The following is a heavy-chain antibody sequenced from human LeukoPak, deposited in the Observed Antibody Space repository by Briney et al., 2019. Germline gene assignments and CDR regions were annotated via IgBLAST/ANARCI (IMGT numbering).Heavy chain of an antibody. CDR1: GFSFSSYE. J-gene: IGHJ6*04. V-gene: IGHV3-48*03. Sequence: GGSLRLSCAASGFSFSSYEMNWVRQAPGKGLEWLSYITSSGSTRYYADSVKGRFTISRDNAKNSLYLQMNSLRAEDTAVYSCARDLTVTTDYGMDVWGKGTTVTVSS. CDR3: ARDLTVTTDYGMDV. CDR2: ITSSGSTR. D-gene: IGHD4-17*01.